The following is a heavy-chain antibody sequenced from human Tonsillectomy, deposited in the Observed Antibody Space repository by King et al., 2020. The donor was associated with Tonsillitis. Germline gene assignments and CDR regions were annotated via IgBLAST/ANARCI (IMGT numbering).Heavy chain of an antibody. CDR2: INHSGST. D-gene: IGHD3-16*02. CDR3: ASNTFGGVLGSLDY. V-gene: IGHV4-34*01. Sequence: VQLQQWGAGLLKPSETLSLTCAVYGGSFSGYYWSWIRQPPGKGLEWIGEINHSGSTNYNPSLKSRVTISLDTSKNQFSLKLSSVTAADTAVYYCASNTFGGVLGSLDYCGHGTLVTVSS. J-gene: IGHJ4*01. CDR1: GGSFSGYY.